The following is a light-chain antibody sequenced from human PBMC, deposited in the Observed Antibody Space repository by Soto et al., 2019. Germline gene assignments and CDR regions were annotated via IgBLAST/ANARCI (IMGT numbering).Light chain of an antibody. CDR2: GAS. CDR3: QQYGNAPFT. V-gene: IGKV3-20*01. Sequence: EIVLTQSPVTLSVSPGERATLTCRASQSVFSSYLAWFQQKPGQAPRLLIYGASSRATGIPDRFSGSGSGTDFTLTISRLEPEDFAVYYCQQYGNAPFTFGPGTKVDI. J-gene: IGKJ3*01. CDR1: QSVFSSY.